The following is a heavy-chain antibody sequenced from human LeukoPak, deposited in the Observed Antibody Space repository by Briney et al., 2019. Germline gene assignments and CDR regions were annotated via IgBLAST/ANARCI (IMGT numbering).Heavy chain of an antibody. Sequence: PSETLSLTCTFSGDSISSYYWSWIRQPPGKRLEWIGFMYASGNTNYNPSLISRATMSVDTSKNQFSLKLSSVTAADTAVYYCARHRVGAPHFDYWGQGTLVTVSS. CDR1: GDSISSYY. D-gene: IGHD1-26*01. J-gene: IGHJ4*02. CDR2: MYASGNT. V-gene: IGHV4-4*09. CDR3: ARHRVGAPHFDY.